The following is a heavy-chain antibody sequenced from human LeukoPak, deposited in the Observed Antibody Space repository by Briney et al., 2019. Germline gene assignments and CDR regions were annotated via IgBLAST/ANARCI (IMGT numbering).Heavy chain of an antibody. D-gene: IGHD1-14*01. CDR1: GGSISSSSYY. J-gene: IGHJ3*02. V-gene: IGHV4-31*03. Sequence: SETLSLTCTVSGGSISSSSYYWGWIRQHPGKGLEWIGYIYYSGSTYYNPSLKSRVTISVDTSKNQFSLKLSSVTAADTAVYYCAREDRAAFDIWGQGTMVTVSS. CDR3: AREDRAAFDI. CDR2: IYYSGST.